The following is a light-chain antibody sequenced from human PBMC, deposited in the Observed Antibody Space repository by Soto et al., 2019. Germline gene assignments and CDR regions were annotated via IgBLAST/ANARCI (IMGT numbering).Light chain of an antibody. V-gene: IGKV1-5*03. Sequence: DIQMTKSPSTLSASVGDRVTITFRASQSISTWLAGFQQKPGKATKLLIYKASSLESGVPSSFSGSGSGTEFTLTISSMQPDDFATYYSQQYNSYWTFGQGTKVEIK. CDR3: QQYNSYWT. CDR2: KAS. CDR1: QSISTW. J-gene: IGKJ1*01.